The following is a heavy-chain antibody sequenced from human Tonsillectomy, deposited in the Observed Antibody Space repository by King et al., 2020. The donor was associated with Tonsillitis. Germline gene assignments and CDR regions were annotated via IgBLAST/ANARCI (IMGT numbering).Heavy chain of an antibody. V-gene: IGHV3-30*04. J-gene: IGHJ4*02. Sequence: VQLVESGGGVVQPGRSLRLSCAASGFTFSSYAMHWVRQAPGKGLEWVAVISYDGSNKYYADSVKGRFTISRDNSKNTLYLQMNSLRAEDTAVYYCARGMVYAITFDYWGQRTLVTVSS. CDR1: GFTFSSYA. D-gene: IGHD2-8*01. CDR3: ARGMVYAITFDY. CDR2: ISYDGSNK.